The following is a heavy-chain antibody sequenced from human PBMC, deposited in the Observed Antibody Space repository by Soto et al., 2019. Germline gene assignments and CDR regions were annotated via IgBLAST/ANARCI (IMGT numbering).Heavy chain of an antibody. CDR2: IYWDDDK. J-gene: IGHJ5*02. D-gene: IGHD3-10*01. V-gene: IGHV2-5*02. Sequence: QITLKESGPTLLKPTQTLTLTCTFSGFSLSTSGVGVGWIRQPPGKALEWLAIIYWDDDKRYSPSLKSRLTITKDTSKNRVVLTMTNMDPVDTATYYCAHRLNYYGSGSYSRWFDPWGQGTLVTVSS. CDR1: GFSLSTSGVG. CDR3: AHRLNYYGSGSYSRWFDP.